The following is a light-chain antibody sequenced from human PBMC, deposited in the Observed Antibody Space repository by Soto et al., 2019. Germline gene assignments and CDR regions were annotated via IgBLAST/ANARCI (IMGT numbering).Light chain of an antibody. CDR3: SSYAGAVV. Sequence: QSVLTQPASVSGSPGQSITLSCTRTSSGVENYNLVSWYRHRPGKAPKLIIYEGSQRPSGVSDRFSGSKSGNTASLTISGLRAEDEADYYCSSYAGAVVFGGGTKLTVL. CDR1: SSGVENYNL. J-gene: IGLJ2*01. V-gene: IGLV2-23*01. CDR2: EGS.